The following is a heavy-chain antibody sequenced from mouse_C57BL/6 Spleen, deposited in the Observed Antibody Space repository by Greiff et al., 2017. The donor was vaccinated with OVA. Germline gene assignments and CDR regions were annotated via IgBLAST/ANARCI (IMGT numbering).Heavy chain of an antibody. CDR2: IYPGSGSN. V-gene: IGHV1-55*01. J-gene: IGHJ4*01. CDR3: AREDSSYAMDY. CDR1: GYTFTSYW. Sequence: QVQLQQPGAELVKPGASVKMSCKASGYTFTSYWLTWVKQRPGQGLVWIGDIYPGSGSNNYNAKFKSKATLTVDTSTSTAYMQLSSLTSEDTAIYYCAREDSSYAMDYCGQGTSVTVSS.